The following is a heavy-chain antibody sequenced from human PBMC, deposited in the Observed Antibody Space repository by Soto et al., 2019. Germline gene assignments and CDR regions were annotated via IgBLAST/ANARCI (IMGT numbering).Heavy chain of an antibody. CDR1: GYSFTNFH. CDR2: IDPSGGIT. CDR3: AREPSQGTEIPIDY. Sequence: ASVKVSCKASGYSFTNFHIHWVRQAPGQGLEWMGMIDPSGGITRDAQRLQGRITMTRDASTSTVYMELRSLTSEDTAVYYCAREPSQGTEIPIDYWGQGTLVTVSS. J-gene: IGHJ4*02. D-gene: IGHD1-1*01. V-gene: IGHV1-46*01.